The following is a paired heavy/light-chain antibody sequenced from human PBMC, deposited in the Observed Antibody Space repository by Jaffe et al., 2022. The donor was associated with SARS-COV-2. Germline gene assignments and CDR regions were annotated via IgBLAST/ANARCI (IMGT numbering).Light chain of an antibody. V-gene: IGKV1-39*01. CDR1: QTINTY. Sequence: DIQMTQSPSSLSASVGDRVTITCRASQTINTYLNWYQQKPGKAPKFLIYGASTLQSGVPARFSGSGSGTDFTLTISSLQPEDFATYYCQQSYSDFRTFGQGTRVEIK. J-gene: IGKJ1*01. CDR3: QQSYSDFRT. CDR2: GAS.
Heavy chain of an antibody. CDR3: VREGQNGDYVFFQH. D-gene: IGHD4-17*01. Sequence: QVQLVQSGAEVKKPGASVKVSCKASGYTFTTYGLSWVRQAPGQGLEWMGWISAYYGNTRYSLNLQGRVTMTTDTSTKTAYMELRSLRSDDTAVYYCVREGQNGDYVFFQHWGQGTLVTVSS. J-gene: IGHJ1*01. V-gene: IGHV1-18*01. CDR2: ISAYYGNT. CDR1: GYTFTTYG.